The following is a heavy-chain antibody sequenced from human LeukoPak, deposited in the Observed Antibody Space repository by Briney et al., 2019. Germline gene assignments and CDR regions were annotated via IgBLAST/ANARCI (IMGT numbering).Heavy chain of an antibody. CDR3: ARDYGVTYLGQWPLSY. CDR1: GFTFSSYA. V-gene: IGHV3-30-3*01. D-gene: IGHD6-19*01. CDR2: ISYDGSNK. J-gene: IGHJ4*02. Sequence: GGSLRLSCAASGFTFSSYAMHWVRQAPGKGLEWVAVISYDGSNKYYADSVKGRFTISRDNSKNTLCLQMNSLRAEDTAVYYCARDYGVTYLGQWPLSYWGQGTLVTVSS.